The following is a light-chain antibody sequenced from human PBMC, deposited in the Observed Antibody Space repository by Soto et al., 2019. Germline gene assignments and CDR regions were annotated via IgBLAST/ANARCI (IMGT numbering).Light chain of an antibody. V-gene: IGKV1-39*01. J-gene: IGKJ1*01. Sequence: IQMTQSPSSLSASVGDRFTITCLASQNIDSYLNWYQQRPGKAPKLLIHDASSLQSGVPSRFSGSGSGTDFALTINSLQPEDFATIYCQQTYSTPWTFGQGAKVDIK. CDR2: DAS. CDR3: QQTYSTPWT. CDR1: QNIDSY.